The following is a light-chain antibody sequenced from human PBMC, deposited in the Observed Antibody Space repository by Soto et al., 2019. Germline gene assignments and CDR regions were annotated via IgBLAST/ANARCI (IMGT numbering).Light chain of an antibody. V-gene: IGKV3-11*01. CDR1: QSVGSY. CDR2: DAS. Sequence: EIVLTQSPATLSLSPGERATLSCRASQSVGSYLAWYQQKPGQAPRLLIYDASNRATGIPARFSASGSGTDFTLTISSLESEDFAVYYCQQHSDWPFTFGGGTKVEIK. J-gene: IGKJ4*01. CDR3: QQHSDWPFT.